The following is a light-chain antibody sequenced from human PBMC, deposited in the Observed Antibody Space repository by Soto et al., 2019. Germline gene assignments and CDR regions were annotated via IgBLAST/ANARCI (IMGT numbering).Light chain of an antibody. CDR1: QSVSSAY. CDR2: GAS. Sequence: EIVLTQSPGTLSLSPGERATLSCRASQSVSSAYLAWYQQKPGQAPRLLIYGASNRATGIPDRFSGSGSGTAFTPTTPRLVFVFFAVYYGGLYGSPPRGYSLGRGT. V-gene: IGKV3-20*01. J-gene: IGKJ2*03. CDR3: GLYGSPPRGYS.